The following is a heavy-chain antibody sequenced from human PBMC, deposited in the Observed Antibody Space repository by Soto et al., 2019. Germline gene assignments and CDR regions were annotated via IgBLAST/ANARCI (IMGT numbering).Heavy chain of an antibody. CDR2: IYSGGST. J-gene: IGHJ4*02. CDR3: ARDKDSSGYWKGGCDY. CDR1: GFTVSINY. V-gene: IGHV3-53*01. D-gene: IGHD3-22*01. Sequence: GGSLRLSCAASGFTVSINYMSWVRQAPGKGLEWVSVIYSGGSTYYADSVKGRFTISRDNSKNTLYLQMNSLRAEDTAVYYCARDKDSSGYWKGGCDYWGQGTLVTVSS.